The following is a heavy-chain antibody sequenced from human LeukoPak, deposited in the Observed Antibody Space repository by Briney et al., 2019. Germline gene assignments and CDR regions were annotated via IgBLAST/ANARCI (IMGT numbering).Heavy chain of an antibody. CDR3: ARGIIYYYYMDV. V-gene: IGHV3-23*01. CDR2: IRSTGGGT. J-gene: IGHJ6*03. Sequence: GGSLRLSCAASEFTFSSYAMSWARQTPGKGLEWVSGIRSTGGGTYYADSVKGRFTISRDNSKNTLYLQMNSLRAEDTAVYYCARGIIYYYYMDVWGKGTTVTVSS. CDR1: EFTFSSYA. D-gene: IGHD1-14*01.